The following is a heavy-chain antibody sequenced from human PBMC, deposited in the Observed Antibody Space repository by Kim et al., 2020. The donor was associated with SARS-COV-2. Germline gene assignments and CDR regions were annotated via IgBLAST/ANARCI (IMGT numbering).Heavy chain of an antibody. V-gene: IGHV3-15*01. D-gene: IGHD3-10*01. J-gene: IGHJ3*02. Sequence: KGRFTISRDDSKNTLYLQMNSLKTEDTAVYYCTTEFFITMVRGVGNAFDIWGQGTMVTVSS. CDR3: TTEFFITMVRGVGNAFDI.